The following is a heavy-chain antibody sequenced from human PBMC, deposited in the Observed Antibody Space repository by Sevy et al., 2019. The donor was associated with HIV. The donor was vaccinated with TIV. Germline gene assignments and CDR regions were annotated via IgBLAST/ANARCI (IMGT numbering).Heavy chain of an antibody. V-gene: IGHV3-21*01. CDR2: ISFSSNYI. J-gene: IGHJ3*02. CDR1: GFTFNSYT. Sequence: GGSLRLSCAASGFTFNSYTMNWVRQAPGKGLEWVSSISFSSNYIYYADSVKGRFTISRDNAQNSLYLQMNSLRAEETAIYYCARPYGSGSWEAFDIWGQGTMVTVSS. D-gene: IGHD3-10*01. CDR3: ARPYGSGSWEAFDI.